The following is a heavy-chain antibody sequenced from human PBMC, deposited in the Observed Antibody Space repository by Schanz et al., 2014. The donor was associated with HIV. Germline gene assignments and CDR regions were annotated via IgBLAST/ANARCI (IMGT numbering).Heavy chain of an antibody. CDR1: GFTFSDHG. V-gene: IGHV3-33*01. CDR2: IWYDGSNT. J-gene: IGHJ3*02. Sequence: QVQLVESGGGVVRPGTSLRLSCAASGFTFSDHGMHWVRQAPGKGLEWVAGIWYDGSNTHYADSVKGRLTISRDDSKNTVYLQMNSLRAEDTAVYYCARDPQKSFDIWGQGTMVIVSS. CDR3: ARDPQKSFDI.